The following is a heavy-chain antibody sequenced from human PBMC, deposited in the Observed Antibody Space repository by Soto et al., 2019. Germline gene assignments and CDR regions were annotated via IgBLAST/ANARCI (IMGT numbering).Heavy chain of an antibody. CDR3: ARAGCDGGSCYTLVGLRYGMDV. V-gene: IGHV3-30-3*01. D-gene: IGHD2-15*01. Sequence: QVQLVESGGGVVQPGRSLRLSCAASGFTFSSYVMHWVRQAPGKGLEWVAINSYDGNNKYYADSVKGRFTISRDNSKNTLYLQMNSLRAEDTAVYYCARAGCDGGSCYTLVGLRYGMDVWGQGTTVTVSS. CDR2: NSYDGNNK. J-gene: IGHJ6*02. CDR1: GFTFSSYV.